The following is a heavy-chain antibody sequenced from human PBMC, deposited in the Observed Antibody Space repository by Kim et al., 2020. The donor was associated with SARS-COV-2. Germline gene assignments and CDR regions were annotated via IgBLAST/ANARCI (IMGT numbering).Heavy chain of an antibody. CDR2: IYTSGST. J-gene: IGHJ5*02. V-gene: IGHV4-4*07. CDR1: SGFISSYY. D-gene: IGHD6-19*01. CDR3: VAEAGPEIEPNWFAP. Sequence: SETLSLTCTVSSGFISSYYWRWIRQPAGKGLAWLGRIYTSGSTNYNPSLDSRVTMSVDTSKNQFSLKLCSVTAADTAGYYCVAEAGPEIEPNWFAPWGQVTLVTVSS.